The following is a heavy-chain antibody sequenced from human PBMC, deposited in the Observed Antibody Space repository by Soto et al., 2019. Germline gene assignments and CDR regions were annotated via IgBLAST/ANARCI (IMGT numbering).Heavy chain of an antibody. CDR1: GYSFTSYW. J-gene: IGHJ6*02. CDR2: IDPSDSYT. Sequence: PGESLKISCKGSGYSFTSYWISWVRQMPGKGLEWMGRIDPSDSYTNYSPSLQGHVTISADKSISTAYLQWSSLKASDTAMYYCARHRRHYYGSGSYPDYYGMDVWGQGTTVTVSS. V-gene: IGHV5-10-1*01. D-gene: IGHD3-10*01. CDR3: ARHRRHYYGSGSYPDYYGMDV.